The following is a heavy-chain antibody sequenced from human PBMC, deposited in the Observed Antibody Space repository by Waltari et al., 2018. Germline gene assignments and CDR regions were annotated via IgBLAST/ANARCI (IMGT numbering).Heavy chain of an antibody. J-gene: IGHJ3*02. CDR2: TSGRGGGT. D-gene: IGHD3-16*01. CDR1: GFPFSSYA. CDR3: AKGESGAPYDASDI. Sequence: EVQLLESGGGLVQPGVSLRLSCAASGFPFSSYAMNWVRQVPGKGLEWVSGTSGRGGGTYYAESVKGRFTISRDNSKNTLYLQMNSLRADDTAVYYCAKGESGAPYDASDIWGQGTLVTVSS. V-gene: IGHV3-23*01.